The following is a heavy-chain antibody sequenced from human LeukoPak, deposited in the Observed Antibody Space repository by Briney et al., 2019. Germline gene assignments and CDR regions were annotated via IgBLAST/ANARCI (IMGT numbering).Heavy chain of an antibody. CDR1: GFTFSSYS. CDR3: ARDLRPNYYYYGMDV. V-gene: IGHV3-21*01. J-gene: IGHJ6*02. Sequence: GGSLRLSCAASGFTFSSYSMNWVRQAPGKGLEWVSSISSSSSYIYYADSVKGRFTISRDNAKNSLYLQMNSLRAEDTAVYYCARDLRPNYYYYGMDVWGPGTAVTVSS. CDR2: ISSSSSYI.